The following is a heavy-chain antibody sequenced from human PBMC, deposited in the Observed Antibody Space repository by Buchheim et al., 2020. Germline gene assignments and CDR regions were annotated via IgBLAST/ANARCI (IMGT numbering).Heavy chain of an antibody. Sequence: QVQLQQWGAGLLKPSETLSLTCAVYGGSFSGYFWSWIRQPPGKGLEWIGEINHSGSTNYNPSLKSRVTISVETSKNQFSLKLSSVTAADTAVYYCARGRGDFWSGYHYYFDYWGQGTL. V-gene: IGHV4-34*01. CDR2: INHSGST. J-gene: IGHJ4*02. D-gene: IGHD3-3*01. CDR3: ARGRGDFWSGYHYYFDY. CDR1: GGSFSGYF.